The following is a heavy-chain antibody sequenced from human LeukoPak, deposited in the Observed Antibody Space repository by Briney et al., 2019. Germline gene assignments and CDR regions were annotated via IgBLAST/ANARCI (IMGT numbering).Heavy chain of an antibody. J-gene: IGHJ4*02. CDR3: ASRIAVAGDASFDY. V-gene: IGHV1-69*06. CDR2: IIPIFGTA. D-gene: IGHD6-19*01. CDR1: GGTFSSYA. Sequence: ASVTVSCKASGGTFSSYAISWVRQAPGQGLEWMGGIIPIFGTANYAQKFQGRVTITADKSTSTAYMELSSLRSEDTAVYYCASRIAVAGDASFDYWGQGTLVTVSS.